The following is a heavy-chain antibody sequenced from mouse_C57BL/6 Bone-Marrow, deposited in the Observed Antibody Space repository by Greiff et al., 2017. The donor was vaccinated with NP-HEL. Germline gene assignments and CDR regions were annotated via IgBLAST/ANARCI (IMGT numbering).Heavy chain of an antibody. CDR2: IYPGGGYT. CDR1: GYTFTNYW. J-gene: IGHJ2*01. CDR3: ARRDQGYFDY. Sequence: VQGVESGAELVRPGTSVKMSCKASGYTFTNYWIGWAKQRPGHGLEWIGDIYPGGGYTNYNEKFKGKATLTADKSSSTAYMQFSSLTSEDSAIYYCARRDQGYFDYWGQGTTLTVSS. V-gene: IGHV1-63*01.